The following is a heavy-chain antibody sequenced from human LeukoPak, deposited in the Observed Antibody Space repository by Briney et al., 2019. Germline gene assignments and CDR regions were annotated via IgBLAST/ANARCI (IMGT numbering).Heavy chain of an antibody. Sequence: SETLSLTCIVSGGSITGSYWSWIRQPPGKGLEWIGYIYYSGSTNYNPSLKSRVTISVDTSKNQFSLKLSSVTAADTAVYYCARMYYDSSGYYQLDYWGQGTLVTVSS. CDR2: IYYSGST. CDR3: ARMYYDSSGYYQLDY. V-gene: IGHV4-59*08. CDR1: GGSITGSY. J-gene: IGHJ4*02. D-gene: IGHD3-22*01.